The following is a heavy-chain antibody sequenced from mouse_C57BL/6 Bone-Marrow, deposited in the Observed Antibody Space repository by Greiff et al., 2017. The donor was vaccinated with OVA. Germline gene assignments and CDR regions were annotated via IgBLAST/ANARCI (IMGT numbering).Heavy chain of an antibody. J-gene: IGHJ2*01. D-gene: IGHD2-2*01. V-gene: IGHV4-1*01. Sequence: EVKLMESGGGLVQPGGSLKLSCAASGIAFSRYWMSWVRRAPGKGLEWIGEINPDSSTINYAPSLKDKFIISRDNAKNTLYLQMSKVRSEDTALYNCARPGYGYVFDYWGQGTTLTVSS. CDR2: INPDSSTI. CDR1: GIAFSRYW. CDR3: ARPGYGYVFDY.